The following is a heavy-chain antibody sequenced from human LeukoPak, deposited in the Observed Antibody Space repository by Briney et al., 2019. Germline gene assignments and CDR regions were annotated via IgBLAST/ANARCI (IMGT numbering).Heavy chain of an antibody. J-gene: IGHJ5*02. CDR3: ARADYGSGSYSLFDP. Sequence: SETLSLTCIVSGGSISSYYWSWIRQPPGKGLEWIGYIHYSGSTHYNPSLKSRVTISVDTSKNQFSLKLSSVTAADTAVYYCARADYGSGSYSLFDPWGQGTLVTVSS. CDR2: IHYSGST. CDR1: GGSISSYY. D-gene: IGHD3-10*01. V-gene: IGHV4-59*08.